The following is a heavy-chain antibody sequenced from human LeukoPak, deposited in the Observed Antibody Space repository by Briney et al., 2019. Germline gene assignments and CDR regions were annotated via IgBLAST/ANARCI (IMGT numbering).Heavy chain of an antibody. D-gene: IGHD6-19*01. CDR2: ISYSGST. CDR1: GSSVSNYY. Sequence: NTSETLSLTCTVSGSSVSNYYWNWIRQPPGKGLEWLGYISYSGSTIYNPSLNSRVTISLDTSKNQFSLSLNSVTAADTAVYFCARRVLMSSAGVPDTWLDPWGQGTLVTVSS. V-gene: IGHV4-59*08. J-gene: IGHJ5*02. CDR3: ARRVLMSSAGVPDTWLDP.